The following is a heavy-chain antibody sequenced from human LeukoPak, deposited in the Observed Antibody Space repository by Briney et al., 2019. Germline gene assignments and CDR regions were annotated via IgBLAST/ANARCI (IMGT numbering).Heavy chain of an antibody. CDR3: ARERGSTAFDI. Sequence: GGSLRLSCTASGFTFNNYAMSWVRQAPGEGLEWVSTIRGSTSNTQYADSVKGRFTISRDNSKNTLYLQMNSLRAEDTAVYYCARERGSTAFDIWGQGTMVTVSS. CDR2: IRGSTSNT. D-gene: IGHD1-26*01. V-gene: IGHV3-23*01. J-gene: IGHJ3*02. CDR1: GFTFNNYA.